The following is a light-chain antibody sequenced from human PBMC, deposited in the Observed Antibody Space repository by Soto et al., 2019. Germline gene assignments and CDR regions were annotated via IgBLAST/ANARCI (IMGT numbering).Light chain of an antibody. CDR3: QQYVSIPLT. CDR1: QSVGTY. Sequence: EIVLTQSPGTLSLSPGERATLSCRASQSVGTYLAWYQQKPGQAPRLLIYGASSRATGIPDRFSGSGSGTDVTLTISRLEPEDSAVYYCQQYVSIPLTFGGGTKVDIK. J-gene: IGKJ4*01. CDR2: GAS. V-gene: IGKV3-20*01.